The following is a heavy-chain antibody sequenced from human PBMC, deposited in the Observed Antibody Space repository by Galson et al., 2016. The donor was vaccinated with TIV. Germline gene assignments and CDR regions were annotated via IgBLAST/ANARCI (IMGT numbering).Heavy chain of an antibody. CDR1: GYKFIGYH. D-gene: IGHD3-9*01. CDR3: ARGFGVLTGNYLPKDFDY. Sequence: SCKASGYKFIGYHVHWVRQAPGQGLEWMGWIKPNRGDTNVAQKFRGRVTMTRDKSITTAYMELSGLRSDDTAVYYCARGFGVLTGNYLPKDFDYWGQGTLVTVSS. J-gene: IGHJ4*02. CDR2: IKPNRGDT. V-gene: IGHV1-2*02.